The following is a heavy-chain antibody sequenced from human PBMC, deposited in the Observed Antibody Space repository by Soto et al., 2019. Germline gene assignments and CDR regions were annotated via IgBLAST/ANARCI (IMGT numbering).Heavy chain of an antibody. D-gene: IGHD5-18*01. CDR1: GFTFSSYG. V-gene: IGHV3-30*18. CDR2: ISYDGSNK. Sequence: GGSLRLSCAASGFTFSSYGMHWVRQAPGKGLEWVAVISYDGSNKYYADSVKGRFTISRDNSKNTLYLQMNSLRAEDTAVYYCAKDADTAMKNWGQGTLVTVSS. J-gene: IGHJ4*02. CDR3: AKDADTAMKN.